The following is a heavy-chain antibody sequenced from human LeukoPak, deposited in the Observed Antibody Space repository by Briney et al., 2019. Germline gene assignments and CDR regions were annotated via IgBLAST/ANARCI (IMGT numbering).Heavy chain of an antibody. CDR1: GFSVSKNY. J-gene: IGHJ4*02. V-gene: IGHV3-66*01. CDR2: IYSGGTT. Sequence: GGSLRLSCAASGFSVSKNYLTWVRQAPGEGLEWVSVIYSGGTTYYADSVEGRFTISRDNSQNTLYLQMDSLRAEDTAVYYCARDPNYWGQGTLVTVSS. CDR3: ARDPNY.